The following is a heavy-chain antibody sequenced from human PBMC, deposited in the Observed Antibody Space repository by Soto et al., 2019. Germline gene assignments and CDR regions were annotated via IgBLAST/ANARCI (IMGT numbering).Heavy chain of an antibody. CDR3: AAQPRISYYDSTVDY. J-gene: IGHJ4*02. CDR1: GFTFTSSA. D-gene: IGHD3-22*01. CDR2: IVVGSGNT. Sequence: SVKVSCKASGFTFTSSAVQWVRQARGQRLEWIGWIVVGSGNTNYAQKFQERVTITRDMSTSTAYMELSSLRSEDTAVYYCAAQPRISYYDSTVDYWGQGTLVTVSS. V-gene: IGHV1-58*01.